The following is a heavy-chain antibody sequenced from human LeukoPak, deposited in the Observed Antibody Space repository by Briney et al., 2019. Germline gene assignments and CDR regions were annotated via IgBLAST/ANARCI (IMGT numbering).Heavy chain of an antibody. CDR1: GFTFSSYW. D-gene: IGHD6-13*01. J-gene: IGHJ4*02. Sequence: GGSLRLSCAASGFTFSSYWMSWVRQAPGKGLEWVANIKQDGSEKYYVDSVKGRFTISRDNAKNSLYLQMNSLRAEDTAVYYCASTPGPGVVAAAGTPLDYWGQGTLVTVSS. CDR3: ASTPGPGVVAAAGTPLDY. V-gene: IGHV3-7*01. CDR2: IKQDGSEK.